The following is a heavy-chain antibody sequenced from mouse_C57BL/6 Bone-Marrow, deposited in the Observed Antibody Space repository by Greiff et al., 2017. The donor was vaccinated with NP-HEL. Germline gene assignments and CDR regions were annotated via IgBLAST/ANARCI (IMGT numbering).Heavy chain of an antibody. D-gene: IGHD1-1*01. J-gene: IGHJ1*03. CDR2: IHPNSGST. CDR3: ARGFITTSRTYFDV. CDR1: GYTFTSYW. Sequence: VQLQQPGAELVKPGASVKLSCKASGYTFTSYWMHWVKQRPGQGLEWIGMIHPNSGSTNYNEKFKSKATLTVDKSSSTAYMQRSSLTSEDSAVYYCARGFITTSRTYFDVWGTGTTVTVSS. V-gene: IGHV1-64*01.